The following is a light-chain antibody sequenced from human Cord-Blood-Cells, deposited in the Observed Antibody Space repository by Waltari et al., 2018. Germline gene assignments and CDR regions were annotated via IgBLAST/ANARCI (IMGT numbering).Light chain of an antibody. CDR1: SSKVGGYNY. CDR3: SSYAVSSTWV. J-gene: IGLJ3*02. V-gene: IGLV2-14*03. Sequence: QSAWTRPAAVSGCPGQSITISCNGTSSKVGGYNYVSWYQQHPGKAPKLMIYDVSNRPSGVSNRFSGSKSGNTASLTISGLQAEDDADYYCSSYAVSSTWVFGGGTKLTVL. CDR2: DVS.